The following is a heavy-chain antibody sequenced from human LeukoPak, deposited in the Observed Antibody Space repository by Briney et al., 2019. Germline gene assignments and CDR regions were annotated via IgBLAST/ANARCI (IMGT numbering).Heavy chain of an antibody. CDR2: ISYDGSDK. D-gene: IGHD3-22*01. V-gene: IGHV3-30*19. CDR3: VRGGKYSDTHDTFEN. Sequence: PTGGSLRLSCAASGFTFTSYGMHWVRQAPGKGLEWVAVISYDGSDKYYADSVRGRFTISRDNSKDTLYLQMNSLSVEDTAICYCVRGGKYSDTHDTFENWGQGTVVTVSS. J-gene: IGHJ3*02. CDR1: GFTFTSYG.